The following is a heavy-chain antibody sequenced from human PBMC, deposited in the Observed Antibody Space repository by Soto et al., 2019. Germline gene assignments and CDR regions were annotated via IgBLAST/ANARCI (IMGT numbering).Heavy chain of an antibody. J-gene: IGHJ6*02. V-gene: IGHV1-69*12. CDR3: ARHKRRGDIVLVPAAMSYYYYYGMDV. D-gene: IGHD2-2*01. CDR2: IIPIFGTA. Sequence: QVQLVQSGAEVKKPGSSVKVSCKASGGTFSSYAISWVRQAPGQGLEWMGGIIPIFGTANYAQKFQGRVTITADESTSTDYMELSSLRSEDTAVYYCARHKRRGDIVLVPAAMSYYYYYGMDVWGQGTTVTVSS. CDR1: GGTFSSYA.